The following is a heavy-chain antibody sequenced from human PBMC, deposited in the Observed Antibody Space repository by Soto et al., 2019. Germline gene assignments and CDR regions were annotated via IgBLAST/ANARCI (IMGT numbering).Heavy chain of an antibody. CDR1: GGTFSSYT. CDR2: IIPILGIA. CDR3: ARGPRSGYDILTGYWRAY. Sequence: SVKVSCKASGGTFSSYTISWVRQAPGQGLEWMGRIIPILGIANYAQKFQGRVTITADKSTSTAYMELSSLRSEDTAVYYCARGPRSGYDILTGYWRAYWGQGTLVTVSS. J-gene: IGHJ4*02. V-gene: IGHV1-69*02. D-gene: IGHD3-9*01.